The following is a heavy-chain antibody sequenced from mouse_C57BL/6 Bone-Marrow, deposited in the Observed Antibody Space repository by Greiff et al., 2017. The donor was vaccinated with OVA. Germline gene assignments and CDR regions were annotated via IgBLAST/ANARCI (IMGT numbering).Heavy chain of an antibody. D-gene: IGHD2-14*01. CDR2: ISSGGDYI. CDR1: GFTFSSYA. J-gene: IGHJ3*01. Sequence: EVQLVESGEGLVKPGGSLKLSCAASGFTFSSYAMSWVRQTPEKRLEWVAYISSGGDYIYYADTVKGRFTFSRDNAMNTLYLQMSSLKSEDTAMYYCTRVRRGFAYWGQGTLVTVSA. V-gene: IGHV5-9-1*02. CDR3: TRVRRGFAY.